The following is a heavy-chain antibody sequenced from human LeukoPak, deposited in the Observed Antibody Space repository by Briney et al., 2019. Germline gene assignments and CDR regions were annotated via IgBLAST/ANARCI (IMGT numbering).Heavy chain of an antibody. J-gene: IGHJ4*02. Sequence: GGSLRLYCAASGFTFSSYSMNWVRQAPGKELEWVSSINSSSSYIYYADSVKGRFTISRDNAKNSLYLQMNSLKAEDTAVYYCARAGETGTTGGSLIDYWGQGTLVTVSS. V-gene: IGHV3-21*01. CDR3: ARAGETGTTGGSLIDY. CDR2: INSSSSYI. CDR1: GFTFSSYS. D-gene: IGHD1-7*01.